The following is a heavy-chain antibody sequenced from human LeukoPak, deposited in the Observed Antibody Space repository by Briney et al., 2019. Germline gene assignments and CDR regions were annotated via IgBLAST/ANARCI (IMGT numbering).Heavy chain of an antibody. D-gene: IGHD2-21*02. V-gene: IGHV1-3*01. CDR2: INAGNGNT. Sequence: ASVKVSCKASGYTFTSYAMHWVRQAPGQRLEWMGWINAGNGNTKYSQKFQGRVTITRDTSASTAYMELSSLRSEDTAVYYCARGEYCGGDSYYNWFDPWGQGTLVTVSS. CDR1: GYTFTSYA. CDR3: ARGEYCGGDSYYNWFDP. J-gene: IGHJ5*02.